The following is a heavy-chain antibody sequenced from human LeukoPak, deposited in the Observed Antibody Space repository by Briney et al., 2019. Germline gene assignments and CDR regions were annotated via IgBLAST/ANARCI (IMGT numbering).Heavy chain of an antibody. CDR1: GFTFSTYS. Sequence: GGSLRLSCAASGFTFSTYSMNWVRRAPGKGLEWVSVIYSGGSTYYADSVKGRFTISRDNSKNTLYLQMNSLRAEDTAVYYCARDLGYCTNGVCHTRFDYWGQGTLVAVSS. J-gene: IGHJ4*02. V-gene: IGHV3-53*01. CDR3: ARDLGYCTNGVCHTRFDY. D-gene: IGHD2-8*01. CDR2: IYSGGST.